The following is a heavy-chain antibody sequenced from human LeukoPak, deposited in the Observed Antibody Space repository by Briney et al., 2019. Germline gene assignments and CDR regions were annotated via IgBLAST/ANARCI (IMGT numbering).Heavy chain of an antibody. Sequence: GASVKVSCKASGYTFTSYAMHWVRQAPGQRLEWMGWINAGNGNTKYSQKFQGRVTITRDTSASTAYMELSSLRSEDTAVYYCARGPIAAAGTGDYWGQGTLVTVSS. J-gene: IGHJ4*02. V-gene: IGHV1-3*01. CDR3: ARGPIAAAGTGDY. D-gene: IGHD6-13*01. CDR2: INAGNGNT. CDR1: GYTFTSYA.